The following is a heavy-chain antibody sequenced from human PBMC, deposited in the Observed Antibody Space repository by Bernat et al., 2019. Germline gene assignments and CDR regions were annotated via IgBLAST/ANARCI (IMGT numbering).Heavy chain of an antibody. CDR1: GFTFSSYG. J-gene: IGHJ6*02. D-gene: IGHD3-10*01. CDR2: ISYDGSNK. CDR3: AKEDKLWFGELLDYYYYGMDV. V-gene: IGHV3-30*18. Sequence: QVQLVESGGGVVQPGRSLRLSCAASGFTFSSYGMHWVRQAPGKGLEWVAAISYDGSNKYYADSVKGRFTIPRDNSKNTLYLQMNSLRAEDTAVYYCAKEDKLWFGELLDYYYYGMDVWGQGTTVTVSS.